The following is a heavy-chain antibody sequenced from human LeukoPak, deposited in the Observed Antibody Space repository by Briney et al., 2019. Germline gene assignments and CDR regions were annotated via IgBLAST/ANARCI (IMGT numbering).Heavy chain of an antibody. J-gene: IGHJ4*02. CDR3: AVGGNPGALDY. V-gene: IGHV3-74*01. CDR1: GFTFSSNG. CDR2: ISNDASST. D-gene: IGHD4-23*01. Sequence: GGSLRLSCAASGFTFSSNGMSWVRQAPGKGLVWVSRISNDASSTTYADSVKGRFTISRDNTKNTLYLQMNSLRAEDTAVYYCAVGGNPGALDYWGQGTLVTVSS.